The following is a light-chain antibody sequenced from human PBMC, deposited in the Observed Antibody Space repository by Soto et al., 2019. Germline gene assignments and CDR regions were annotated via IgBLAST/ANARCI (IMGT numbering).Light chain of an antibody. CDR1: QGFSTC. V-gene: IGKV1-12*01. Sequence: IQMTQSPSSVSASVGDRVTITCRASQGFSTCLAWYRRKPGRAPELLIYSASSLHSGVPSRFSGSGSGTDFTLTISSLQPEDFATYYCQQANSFPRTFGGGTEVEIK. CDR2: SAS. J-gene: IGKJ4*01. CDR3: QQANSFPRT.